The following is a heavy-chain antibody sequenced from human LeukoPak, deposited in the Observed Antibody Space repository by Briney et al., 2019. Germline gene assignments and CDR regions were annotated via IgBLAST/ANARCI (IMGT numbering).Heavy chain of an antibody. J-gene: IGHJ6*02. V-gene: IGHV3-53*01. D-gene: IGHD3/OR15-3a*01. CDR2: IYSGGST. CDR3: ARDVVGPNRWVYGMDV. CDR1: GXTVSSNY. Sequence: GGSLRLSCAASGXTVSSNYMTWVRQALGKGLEWVSVIYSGGSTYYADSVKGRFTISRDNSKNTVYLQINSLRAEDTAVYYCARDVVGPNRWVYGMDVWGQGTTVTVSS.